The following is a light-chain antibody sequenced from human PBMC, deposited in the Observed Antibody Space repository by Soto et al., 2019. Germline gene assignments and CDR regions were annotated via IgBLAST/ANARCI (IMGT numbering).Light chain of an antibody. CDR2: DAS. J-gene: IGKJ4*01. Sequence: EIVLTQSPATLSLSPGEGATLSRRDSQSVSSYLAWYQQKPGQAPRLLIYDASNRATGLPARFSGSGSGTDFTLTISRLEPEDFAVYYCQQRSNWPPPFGGGTKVEIK. CDR1: QSVSSY. CDR3: QQRSNWPPP. V-gene: IGKV3-11*01.